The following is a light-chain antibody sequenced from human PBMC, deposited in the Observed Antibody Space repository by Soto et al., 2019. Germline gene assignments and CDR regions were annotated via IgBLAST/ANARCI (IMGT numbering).Light chain of an antibody. J-gene: IGKJ3*01. CDR2: RAS. CDR3: QQYNNWPFT. Sequence: DIQMTPSPSTFSASVVDRVTITCRASQSVNDYLAWYRQKPGKDPNLLIYRASNLEIGVPSRFSGSGSGTEFTLTISSLQPDEFATYDCQQYNNWPFTFGPGTKVDIK. CDR1: QSVNDY. V-gene: IGKV1-5*03.